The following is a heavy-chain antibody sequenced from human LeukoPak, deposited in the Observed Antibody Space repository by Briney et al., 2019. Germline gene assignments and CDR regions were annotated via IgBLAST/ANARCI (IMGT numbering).Heavy chain of an antibody. Sequence: PGGSLRLSCAASGFTFSDYYMSWIRQAPGKGLEWVSYISSSGSTIYYADSVKGRFTISRDDSQNTIYLQMDSLRAEDTAVYYCATSSPRNYFDHWGQGTLVTVSS. CDR1: GFTFSDYY. V-gene: IGHV3-11*04. D-gene: IGHD1-14*01. CDR2: ISSSGSTI. J-gene: IGHJ4*02. CDR3: ATSSPRNYFDH.